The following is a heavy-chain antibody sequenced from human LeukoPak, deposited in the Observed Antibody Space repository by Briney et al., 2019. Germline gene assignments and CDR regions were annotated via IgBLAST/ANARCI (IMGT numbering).Heavy chain of an antibody. J-gene: IGHJ4*02. CDR1: GGSISSYY. Sequence: PAETLSLTCTVSGGSISSYYWSWIRQPPGKGLEWIGYIYYSGSTNYNPSLKSRVTISVDTSKTQFSLKLSSVTAADTAVYYCARDSYDYFDYWGQGTLVTVSS. D-gene: IGHD5-12*01. CDR3: ARDSYDYFDY. V-gene: IGHV4-59*01. CDR2: IYYSGST.